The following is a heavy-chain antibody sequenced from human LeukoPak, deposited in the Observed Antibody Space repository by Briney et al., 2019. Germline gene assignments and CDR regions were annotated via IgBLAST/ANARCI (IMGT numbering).Heavy chain of an antibody. Sequence: GGTLRLSCAASRFTFSSYGMNWVRQAPGKGLEWVSGISSSGGSTYYADSVEGRFTISRDNSRNTLYLQMNSLRAEDTAVYYCARHLLWFGELSGGFDYWGQGTLVTVSS. J-gene: IGHJ4*02. CDR2: ISSSGGST. D-gene: IGHD3-10*01. CDR3: ARHLLWFGELSGGFDY. V-gene: IGHV3-23*01. CDR1: RFTFSSYG.